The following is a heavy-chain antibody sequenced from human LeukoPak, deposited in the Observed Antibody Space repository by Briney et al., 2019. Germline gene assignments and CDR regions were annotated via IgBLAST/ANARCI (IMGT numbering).Heavy chain of an antibody. V-gene: IGHV4-34*01. CDR3: ARKKGAATRAWFDP. J-gene: IGHJ5*02. Sequence: PSETLSLTCAVYGGSFSGYYWSWIRQPPGKGLEWIGEINHSGSTNYNPSLKSRVTISVDTSKNQFSLKPSSVTAADTAVYYCARKKGAATRAWFDPWGQGTLVTVSS. D-gene: IGHD2-15*01. CDR2: INHSGST. CDR1: GGSFSGYY.